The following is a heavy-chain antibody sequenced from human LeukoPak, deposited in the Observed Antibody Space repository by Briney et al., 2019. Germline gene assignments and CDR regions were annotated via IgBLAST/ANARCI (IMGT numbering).Heavy chain of an antibody. CDR2: IWYDGSNK. CDR3: ARDEGGGGVDY. J-gene: IGHJ4*02. Sequence: GRSLRLSCAASGFTFSSYGMHWVRQAPGKGLEWVAVIWYDGSNKYYADSVKGRFTISRDNSKNTLYLQMNSLRDEDTAVYYCARDEGGGGVDYWGQGTLVTVSS. D-gene: IGHD3-16*01. V-gene: IGHV3-33*01. CDR1: GFTFSSYG.